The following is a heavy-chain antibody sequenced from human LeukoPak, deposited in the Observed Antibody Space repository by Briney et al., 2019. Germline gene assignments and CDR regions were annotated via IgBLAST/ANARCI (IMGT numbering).Heavy chain of an antibody. V-gene: IGHV4-34*01. CDR3: ARGLVWRFDI. D-gene: IGHD3-16*01. J-gene: IGHJ3*02. CDR1: GGSFSDYQ. Sequence: SETLSLTCAVSGGSFSDYQWNWIRQSPGKGLEWLGEISHSGTTTYNPSLKSRVTISVDTSKNQFSLRLRSVTAADTAVYYCARGLVWRFDIWGQGTTITVSS. CDR2: ISHSGTT.